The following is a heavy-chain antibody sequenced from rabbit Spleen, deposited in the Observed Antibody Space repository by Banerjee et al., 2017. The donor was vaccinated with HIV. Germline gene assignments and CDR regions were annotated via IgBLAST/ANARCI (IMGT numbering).Heavy chain of an antibody. CDR3: AGVPGSSDGLGL. CDR2: INTVTTNT. J-gene: IGHJ4*01. V-gene: IGHV1S45*01. D-gene: IGHD7-1*01. CDR1: GIDFSSRYW. Sequence: QEQLEESGGGLVKPEGSLTLTCKASGIDFSSRYWISWVRQAPGKGLEWIAGINTVTTNTYYADWAKGRFTISKTSSTTVTLQVTSLTAADTATYFCAGVPGSSDGLGLWGPGTLVTVS.